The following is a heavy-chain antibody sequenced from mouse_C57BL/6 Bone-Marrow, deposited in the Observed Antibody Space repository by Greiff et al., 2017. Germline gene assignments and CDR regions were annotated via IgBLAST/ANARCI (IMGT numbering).Heavy chain of an antibody. Sequence: VQLQQPGAELVKPGASVKLSCKASGYTFTSYWMHWVKQRPGQGLEWIGMIHPNSGSTNYNEKFKSKATLTVDKSSSTAYMQLSSLTSEDSAVYYCARRGNWGYAKDYWGQGTSVTVSS. CDR1: GYTFTSYW. CDR2: IHPNSGST. CDR3: ARRGNWGYAKDY. V-gene: IGHV1-64*01. D-gene: IGHD4-1*02. J-gene: IGHJ4*01.